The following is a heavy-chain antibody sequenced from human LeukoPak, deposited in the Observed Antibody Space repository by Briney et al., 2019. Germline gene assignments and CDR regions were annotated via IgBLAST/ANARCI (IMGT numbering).Heavy chain of an antibody. V-gene: IGHV3-30*04. CDR2: ISYDGSNK. J-gene: IGHJ4*02. D-gene: IGHD6-19*01. CDR3: ARVSSSGWYPDY. Sequence: PGRSLRLSCAASGFTFSSYAMHWVRQAPGKGLEWVAVISYDGSNKYYADSVKGRFTISRDNSKNTLYLQMYSLRAEDTAVYYCARVSSSGWYPDYWGQGTLVTVSS. CDR1: GFTFSSYA.